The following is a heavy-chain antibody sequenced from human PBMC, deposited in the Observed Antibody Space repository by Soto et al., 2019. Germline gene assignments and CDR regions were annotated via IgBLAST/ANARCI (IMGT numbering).Heavy chain of an antibody. Sequence: QVQLVQSGAEVKKPGASVKVSCKASGYTFTSYDINWVRQATGQGLEWMGWMNPNSGNTGYAQKFQVRVTMTSNTSISTAYMELSSLRSEDTAVYYCARGNHYDFWSGYYYYGMDVWGQGTTVTVSS. CDR2: MNPNSGNT. V-gene: IGHV1-8*01. J-gene: IGHJ6*02. CDR3: ARGNHYDFWSGYYYYGMDV. D-gene: IGHD3-3*01. CDR1: GYTFTSYD.